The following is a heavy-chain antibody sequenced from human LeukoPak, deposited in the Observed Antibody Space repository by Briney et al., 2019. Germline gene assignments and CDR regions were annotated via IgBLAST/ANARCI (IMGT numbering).Heavy chain of an antibody. CDR1: GYTLTSYG. V-gene: IGHV1-2*02. Sequence: ASVKVSCKASGYTLTSYGISWVRQAPGQRLEWMGWINPNSGGTNYAQKFLGRVTMTRDTSISTAYMVLSRLRSDDTAVYYCARGRRTDANLDYWGQGTLVTVSS. CDR2: INPNSGGT. J-gene: IGHJ4*02. CDR3: ARGRRTDANLDY. D-gene: IGHD3/OR15-3a*01.